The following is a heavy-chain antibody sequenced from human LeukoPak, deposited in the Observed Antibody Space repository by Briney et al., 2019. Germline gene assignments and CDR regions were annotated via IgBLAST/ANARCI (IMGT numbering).Heavy chain of an antibody. CDR1: GGSISSYY. Sequence: SETLSLICTVSGGSISSYYWSWIRQPPGKGLEWIGYMSYSGSTNYNPSLKSRVTMSINTSKNQFSLRLSSVTAADTAVYYCARGSDFGDYWGQGTLVTVSS. V-gene: IGHV4-59*01. D-gene: IGHD4-17*01. CDR2: MSYSGST. CDR3: ARGSDFGDY. J-gene: IGHJ4*02.